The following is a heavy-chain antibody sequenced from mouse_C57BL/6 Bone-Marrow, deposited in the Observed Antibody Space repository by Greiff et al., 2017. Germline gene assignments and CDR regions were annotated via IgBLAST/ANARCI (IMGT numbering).Heavy chain of an antibody. CDR2: IYPTSGRP. CDR1: GYTFTSYW. V-gene: IGHV1-55*01. D-gene: IGHD4-1*01. Sequence: QVQLQQPGAELVKPGASVKMSCKASGYTFTSYWITWVKQRPGQGLEWIGDIYPTSGRPNYNEKFKSKATLTVDTSSNTAYMQLSSLTSEDSAVFYCARSGPLGRSFDYWGQGTTLTVSS. CDR3: ARSGPLGRSFDY. J-gene: IGHJ2*01.